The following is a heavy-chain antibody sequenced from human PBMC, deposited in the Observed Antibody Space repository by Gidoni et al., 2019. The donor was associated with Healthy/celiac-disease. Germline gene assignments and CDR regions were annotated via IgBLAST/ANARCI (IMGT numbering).Heavy chain of an antibody. Sequence: QVQLQQWSARLLKPSETLSLTGAVYGGFFSGYYWSWIRQPPGRGLEWIGEINHSGSTNYTTSLKRRVTISVDTSKRQFSVKLSSVTAADTAVYYCARGVRYGSGSYLPYNWFDPWGQGTLVTVSS. CDR3: ARGVRYGSGSYLPYNWFDP. CDR2: INHSGST. V-gene: IGHV4-34*01. CDR1: GGFFSGYY. J-gene: IGHJ5*02. D-gene: IGHD3-10*01.